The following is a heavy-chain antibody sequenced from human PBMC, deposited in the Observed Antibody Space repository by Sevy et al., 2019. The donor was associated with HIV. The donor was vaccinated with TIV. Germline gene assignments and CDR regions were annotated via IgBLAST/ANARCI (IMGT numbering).Heavy chain of an antibody. J-gene: IGHJ4*02. V-gene: IGHV3-30-3*01. CDR1: GFTFSSYA. CDR2: ISYDDGSNR. CDR3: AREYDYSHYAFDY. D-gene: IGHD4-4*01. Sequence: GGSLRLSCAASGFTFSSYALHWVRQAPGKGLEWVAVISYDDGSNRNYADSVKGRFTISRDNAKNSLYLQMNNLRAEDTAVYYCAREYDYSHYAFDYWGQGTLVTVSS.